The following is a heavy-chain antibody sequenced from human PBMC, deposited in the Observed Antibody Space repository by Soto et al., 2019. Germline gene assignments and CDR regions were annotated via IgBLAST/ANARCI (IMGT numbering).Heavy chain of an antibody. CDR1: DGSISSGDYY. D-gene: IGHD3-3*01. Sequence: ASLPMSVTCTVADGSISSGDYYRSWIRQPPGKGLEWIGYIYYSGSTYYNPSLKSRVTISVDTSKNQFSLKLSSVTAADTAVYYCARVVYSRSKRFLARWFAPWGQGTPVTVSS. CDR3: ARVVYSRSKRFLARWFAP. CDR2: IYYSGST. V-gene: IGHV4-30-4*08. J-gene: IGHJ5*02.